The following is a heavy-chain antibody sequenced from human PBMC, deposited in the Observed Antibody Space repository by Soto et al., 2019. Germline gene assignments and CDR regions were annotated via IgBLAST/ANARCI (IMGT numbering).Heavy chain of an antibody. CDR1: GYTFSDSA. CDR3: ARLWSEREPNFDY. Sequence: EVQLVESGGGLVQPGGSLKLSCAASGYTFSDSAMHWVRQASGKGLEWVGRIRSKANNYATVYGASVRGRFTISRDDSKNTAYQQMNSLKTEDTAVYYCARLWSEREPNFDYWGQGTLVSVSS. J-gene: IGHJ4*02. CDR2: IRSKANNYAT. D-gene: IGHD1-26*01. V-gene: IGHV3-73*02.